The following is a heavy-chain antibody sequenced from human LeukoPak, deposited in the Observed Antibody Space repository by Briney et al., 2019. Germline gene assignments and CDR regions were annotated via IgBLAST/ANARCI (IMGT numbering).Heavy chain of an antibody. CDR2: IKQHGSEK. CDR3: ARLWPFDY. J-gene: IGHJ4*02. D-gene: IGHD2-21*01. Sequence: TGESLRLSCAGSGFTFSSYWMSWVRQAPGKGLEWVANIKQHGSEKYYVDSVKGRFTISRDDAKNSLYLQMNSLRAEDTAVYYCARLWPFDYWGQGTLVTVSS. CDR1: GFTFSSYW. V-gene: IGHV3-7*01.